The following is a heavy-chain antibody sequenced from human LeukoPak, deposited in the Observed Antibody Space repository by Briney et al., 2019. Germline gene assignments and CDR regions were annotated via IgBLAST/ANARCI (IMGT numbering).Heavy chain of an antibody. Sequence: SETLSLTCAVYGGSFRGYYWDWIRQPPGKGLEWIGEINRSGSTNYNPSLKSRVTISMDTSGNQLSLNLRSVTAADTAVYYCAQAGPVVVVAAPPDYYYGMDVWGQGTTVTVSS. CDR1: GGSFRGYY. V-gene: IGHV4-34*01. CDR3: AQAGPVVVVAAPPDYYYGMDV. J-gene: IGHJ6*02. D-gene: IGHD2-15*01. CDR2: INRSGST.